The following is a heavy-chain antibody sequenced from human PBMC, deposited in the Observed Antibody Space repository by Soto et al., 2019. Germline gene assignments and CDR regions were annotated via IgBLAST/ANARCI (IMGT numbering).Heavy chain of an antibody. J-gene: IGHJ4*02. CDR1: GFTFSTYG. D-gene: IGHD4-17*01. Sequence: QVQLVESGGGVFQPGRSLSLPCAASGFTFSTYGMHWVRRAPGKGLEGVAVISYDVSNKLYGDSLKGRFTISRDNSKSTLELQMNSLRPEDTAEYYCAKDQEPSHAYGRNSGLFWGQGTLVTVSS. CDR3: AKDQEPSHAYGRNSGLF. V-gene: IGHV3-30*18. CDR2: ISYDVSNK.